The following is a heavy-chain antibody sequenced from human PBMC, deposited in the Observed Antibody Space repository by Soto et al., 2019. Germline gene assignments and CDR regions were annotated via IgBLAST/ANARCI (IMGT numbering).Heavy chain of an antibody. CDR3: ARDEYVSGSLDY. J-gene: IGHJ4*02. CDR1: GVTVSSYG. D-gene: IGHD3-10*01. CDR2: IWYDGSNK. Sequence: GGAETLSYAPRGVTVSSYGRQCVRQAQGKGLEWVAVIWYDGSNKYYADSVKGRFTISRDNSKNTLYLQMNSLRAEDTAVYYCARDEYVSGSLDYWGQGTLVTVS. V-gene: IGHV3-33*01.